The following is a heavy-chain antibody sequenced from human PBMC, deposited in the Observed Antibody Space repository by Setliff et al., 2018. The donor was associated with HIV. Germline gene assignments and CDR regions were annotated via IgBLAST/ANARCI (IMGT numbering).Heavy chain of an antibody. D-gene: IGHD5-12*01. J-gene: IGHJ6*02. Sequence: ASVKVSCKASGDTFSNSLVTWVRQAPGQVLECMGGIIPLFGTANYAKNFQGRVTMTTDELMTTAYLELSSLRSEDTAVYYCAIDSAIVTTIIDHYYGMDVWGQGTTGTAP. CDR1: GDTFSNSL. CDR3: AIDSAIVTTIIDHYYGMDV. CDR2: IIPLFGTA. V-gene: IGHV1-69*05.